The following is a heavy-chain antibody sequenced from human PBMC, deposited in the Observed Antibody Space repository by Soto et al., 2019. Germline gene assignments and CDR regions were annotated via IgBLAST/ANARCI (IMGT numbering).Heavy chain of an antibody. J-gene: IGHJ4*02. CDR3: ARDHHSTGWYYFEH. Sequence: PGGSLRLSCAASGVAFNNYAMHWVRQAPGKGLEWVAGILDGGSNTYYPDSYSDSVKGRFTISRDKAKNTLYLQMNSLRAEDTAVYYCARDHHSTGWYYFEHWGQGTLVTVSS. V-gene: IGHV3-30*04. CDR2: ILDGGSNT. CDR1: GVAFNNYA. D-gene: IGHD6-19*01.